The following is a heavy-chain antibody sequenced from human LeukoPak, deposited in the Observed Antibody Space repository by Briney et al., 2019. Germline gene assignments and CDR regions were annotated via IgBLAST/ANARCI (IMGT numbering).Heavy chain of an antibody. D-gene: IGHD3-3*01. J-gene: IGHJ4*02. V-gene: IGHV3-30-3*01. CDR1: GFTFSSYA. CDR3: ARDHDFMAFDY. CDR2: ISYDGSNK. Sequence: PGGSLRLSCAASGFTFSSYAMHWVRQAPGQGLEWVAVISYDGSNKYYADSVKGRFTISRDNSKNTLYLQMNSLRAEDTAVYYCARDHDFMAFDYWGQGTLVTVSS.